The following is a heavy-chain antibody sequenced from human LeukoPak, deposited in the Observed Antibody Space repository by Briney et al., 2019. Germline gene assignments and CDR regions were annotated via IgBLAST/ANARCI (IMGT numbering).Heavy chain of an antibody. CDR3: ARDGRTAATIAFDI. CDR2: IYNSGNT. J-gene: IGHJ3*02. CDR1: GFTFSSYG. V-gene: IGHV4-59*01. D-gene: IGHD4-17*01. Sequence: LRLSCAASGFTFSSYGMHWIRQPPGMGLEWIGYIYNSGNTNYNPSLKSRVTISVDTSKNQSSLKLKSVTAADTAVYYCARDGRTAATIAFDIWGQGTLVTVSS.